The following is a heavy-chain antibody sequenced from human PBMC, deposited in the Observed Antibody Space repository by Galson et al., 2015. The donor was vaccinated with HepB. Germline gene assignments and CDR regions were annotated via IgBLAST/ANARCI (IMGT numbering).Heavy chain of an antibody. V-gene: IGHV3-72*01. CDR2: TRNKANSYTT. J-gene: IGHJ4*02. D-gene: IGHD6-13*01. Sequence: SLRLSCAASGFTFSDHYMDWVRQAPGKGLEWVGRTRNKANSYTTEYAASVKGRFTISRDDSKNSLYLQMNSLKTEDTAVYYCARELRSSFYFDYWGQGTLVTVSS. CDR1: GFTFSDHY. CDR3: ARELRSSFYFDY.